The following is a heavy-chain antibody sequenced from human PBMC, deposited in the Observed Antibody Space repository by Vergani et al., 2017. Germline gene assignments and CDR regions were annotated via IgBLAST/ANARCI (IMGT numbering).Heavy chain of an antibody. CDR2: LDWDDDT. D-gene: IGHD3-22*01. CDR3: ARTLSDSRGYYLDY. V-gene: IGHV2-70*04. Sequence: QVTLKESGPALVKPTQTLTLTCTFSGFSLTTYGMRVSWIRQPPGKALEWLVRLDWDDDTYYRTSLRTRLTISKDTFKNQVSLTMTNMDPVDTATYYCARTLSDSRGYYLDYWGQGTLVTVSS. CDR1: GFSLTTYGMR. J-gene: IGHJ4*02.